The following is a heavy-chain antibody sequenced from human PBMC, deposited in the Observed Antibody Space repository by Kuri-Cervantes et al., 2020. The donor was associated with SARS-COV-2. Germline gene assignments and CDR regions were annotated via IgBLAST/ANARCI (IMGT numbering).Heavy chain of an antibody. V-gene: IGHV3-74*01. CDR3: AKVETANLDY. CDR2: INSDGSST. J-gene: IGHJ4*02. CDR1: GFTFSSYW. D-gene: IGHD3-3*01. Sequence: GESLKISCAASGFTFSSYWMHWVRQAPGKGLAWVSRINSDGSSTSYADSVKGRFTISRDNSKNSLYLEMNSLRPEDTAVYYCAKVETANLDYWGQGTLVTVSS.